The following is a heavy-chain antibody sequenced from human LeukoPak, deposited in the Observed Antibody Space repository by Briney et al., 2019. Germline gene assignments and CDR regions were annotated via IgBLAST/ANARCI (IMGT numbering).Heavy chain of an antibody. J-gene: IGHJ4*02. Sequence: GGSLRLSCAASGFTFSSCGMHWVRQAPGKGLEWVAVISYDGSNKYYADSVKGRFTISRDNSKNTLYLQMNSLRAEDTAVYYCAKDFGDYRAVFDYWGQGTLVTVSS. V-gene: IGHV3-30*18. CDR1: GFTFSSCG. D-gene: IGHD4-11*01. CDR2: ISYDGSNK. CDR3: AKDFGDYRAVFDY.